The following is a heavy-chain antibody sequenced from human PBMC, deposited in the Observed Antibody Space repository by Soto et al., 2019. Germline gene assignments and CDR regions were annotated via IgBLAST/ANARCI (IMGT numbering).Heavy chain of an antibody. Sequence: QVQLQESGPGLVRPSETLSLTCTVSSDSISSYYWIWIRQSPGKGLEWIGYTDYSGNTNYNPSLKSPVTISGDTSKNQFSLRLISVTAADTAVYYCARAVGDPLYYLDYWGQGTLVTVSS. CDR2: TDYSGNT. J-gene: IGHJ4*02. V-gene: IGHV4-59*08. CDR1: SDSISSYY. CDR3: ARAVGDPLYYLDY. D-gene: IGHD6-19*01.